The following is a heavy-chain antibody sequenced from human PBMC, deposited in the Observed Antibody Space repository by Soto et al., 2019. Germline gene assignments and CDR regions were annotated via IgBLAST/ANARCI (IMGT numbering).Heavy chain of an antibody. CDR2: ISTYNGDT. Sequence: ASVKVSCKASGYTFTRSGISWVRQAPGQGLEWMGWISTYNGDTNYAQTFQGRVTMTTDTSTSTVHMEVRSLRSDDTAVYYCARDHGWGVVTPKWDNWFDPWGQGTLVTVSS. CDR3: ARDHGWGVVTPKWDNWFDP. D-gene: IGHD2-21*02. CDR1: GYTFTRSG. J-gene: IGHJ5*02. V-gene: IGHV1-18*01.